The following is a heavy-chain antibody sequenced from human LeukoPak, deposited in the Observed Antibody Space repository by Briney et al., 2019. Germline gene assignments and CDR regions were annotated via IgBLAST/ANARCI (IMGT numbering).Heavy chain of an antibody. D-gene: IGHD2-15*01. J-gene: IGHJ3*02. CDR1: GGSISSGGYS. V-gene: IGHV4-30-2*01. CDR3: AGLGYCSGGSCYSWGDAFDI. Sequence: PSETMSLTCAVSGGSISSGGYSWSWIRQPSGKGLEWIGYIYHSGSTYYNPSLKSRVTISVDRSKNQFSLKLSSVTAADTAVYYCAGLGYCSGGSCYSWGDAFDIWGQGTMVTVSS. CDR2: IYHSGST.